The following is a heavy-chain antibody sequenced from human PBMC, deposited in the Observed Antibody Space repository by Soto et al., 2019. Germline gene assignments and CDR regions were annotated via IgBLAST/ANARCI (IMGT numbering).Heavy chain of an antibody. J-gene: IGHJ6*02. Sequence: PSETLSLTCTVSGGSISSGGYYWSWIRQHPGKGLEWIGYIYYSGSTYYNPSLKSRVTISVDTSKNQFSLKLSSVTAADTAVYYCARDRIDPARGARFLEWFRAGMDVWGQGTTVTVSS. V-gene: IGHV4-31*03. D-gene: IGHD3-3*01. CDR1: GGSISSGGYY. CDR3: ARDRIDPARGARFLEWFRAGMDV. CDR2: IYYSGST.